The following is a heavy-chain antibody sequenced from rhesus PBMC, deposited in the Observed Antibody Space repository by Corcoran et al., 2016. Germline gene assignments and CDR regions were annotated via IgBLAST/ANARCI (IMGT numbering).Heavy chain of an antibody. D-gene: IGHD1-26*01. CDR2: VYGISGST. V-gene: IGHV4-147*01. Sequence: QVQLQESGPGLVRPSETLSLTCAVSGYSIISNYWTWIRQPPGKGLEWIGNVYGISGSTYYNPSLKSRVTISRDTSKNQFSLKLSSVTAADTAIYYCAATYNWNYYDGVDSWGQGVVVTVSS. CDR1: GYSIISNY. CDR3: AATYNWNYYDGVDS. J-gene: IGHJ6*01.